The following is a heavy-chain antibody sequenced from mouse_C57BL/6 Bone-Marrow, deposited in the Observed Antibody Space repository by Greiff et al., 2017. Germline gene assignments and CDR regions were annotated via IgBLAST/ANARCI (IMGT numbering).Heavy chain of an antibody. CDR1: GYTFTSYW. CDR3: TRIYYDYDEGYYFDY. CDR2: IYPGNSDT. V-gene: IGHV1-5*01. J-gene: IGHJ2*01. Sequence: EVQVVESGTVLARPGASVKMSCKTSGYTFTSYWMHWVKQRPGQGLEWIGAIYPGNSDTSYNQKFKGKAKLTAVTSASTAYTELSSLTNEDSAVYYCTRIYYDYDEGYYFDYWGQGTTLTVSS. D-gene: IGHD2-4*01.